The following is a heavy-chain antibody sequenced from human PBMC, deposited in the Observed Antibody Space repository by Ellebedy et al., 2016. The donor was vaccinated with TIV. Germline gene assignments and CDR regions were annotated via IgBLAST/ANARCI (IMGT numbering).Heavy chain of an antibody. Sequence: AASVKVSCKASGGTFSTYAINWVRQAPGQGLEWMGGLIPVFGTPNYAQRFRDRVTIIADKSMSTAYMELSSLTSEDTALYYCAKSTTFTGRYNWFDPWGQGTLVTVSS. J-gene: IGHJ5*02. CDR1: GGTFSTYA. CDR3: AKSTTFTGRYNWFDP. CDR2: LIPVFGTP. D-gene: IGHD2/OR15-2a*01. V-gene: IGHV1-69*06.